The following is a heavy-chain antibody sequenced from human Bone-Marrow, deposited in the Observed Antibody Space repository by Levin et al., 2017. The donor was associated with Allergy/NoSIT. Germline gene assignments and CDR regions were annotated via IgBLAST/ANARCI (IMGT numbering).Heavy chain of an antibody. V-gene: IGHV3-9*01. CDR1: GFTFDDYA. CDR2: ISWNSGSI. D-gene: IGHD2-2*01. Sequence: GGSLRLSCAASGFTFDDYAMHWVRQAPGKGLEWVSGISWNSGSIGYADSVKGRFTISRDNAKNSLYLQMNSLRAEDTALYYCAKDIYGSKYQLLPKYYYYYGMDVWGQGTTVTVSS. CDR3: AKDIYGSKYQLLPKYYYYYGMDV. J-gene: IGHJ6*02.